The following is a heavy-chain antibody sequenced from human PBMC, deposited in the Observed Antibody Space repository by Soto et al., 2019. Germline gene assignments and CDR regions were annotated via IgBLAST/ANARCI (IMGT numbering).Heavy chain of an antibody. CDR2: ISYDGSNK. CDR3: ARDGGDGYNYDFDY. Sequence: QVQLVESGGGVVQPGRSLRLSCAASGFTFSSYAMHWVGQAPGKGLGWVAVISYDGSNKYYADSVKGRFTISRDNSKNTLYLQMNSLRAEDTAVYYCARDGGDGYNYDFDYWGQGTLVTVSS. CDR1: GFTFSSYA. D-gene: IGHD5-12*01. J-gene: IGHJ4*02. V-gene: IGHV3-30-3*01.